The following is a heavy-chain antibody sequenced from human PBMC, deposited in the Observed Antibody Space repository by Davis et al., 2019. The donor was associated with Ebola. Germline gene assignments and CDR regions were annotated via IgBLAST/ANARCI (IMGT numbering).Heavy chain of an antibody. J-gene: IGHJ6*02. CDR1: NGPIKSYY. V-gene: IGHV4-59*01. Sequence: MPSDTLSLTCTVSNGPIKSYYWSWIRQPPGRTLEWLGYIYHTGTTNYNPSLKSRLSISLDTSKNQFSLKLTSVTAADTAVYYCARDGGNYVPWGLDVWGQGITVTVSS. D-gene: IGHD4-11*01. CDR2: IYHTGTT. CDR3: ARDGGNYVPWGLDV.